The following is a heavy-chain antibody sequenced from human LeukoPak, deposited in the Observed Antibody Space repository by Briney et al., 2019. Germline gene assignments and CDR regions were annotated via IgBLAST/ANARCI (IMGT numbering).Heavy chain of an antibody. D-gene: IGHD2/OR15-2a*01. J-gene: IGHJ4*02. Sequence: GGSLRLSCAAFTTFAMSWVRQAPGRGLEWVSVISDRGDKTHYADSVRGRFTISRDNSKKTVSLQMNGLRGDDTAVYFCAKVFYTSSFDFSGQGIFVTVSP. CDR2: ISDRGDKT. V-gene: IGHV3-23*01. CDR3: AKVFYTSSFDF. CDR1: TTFA.